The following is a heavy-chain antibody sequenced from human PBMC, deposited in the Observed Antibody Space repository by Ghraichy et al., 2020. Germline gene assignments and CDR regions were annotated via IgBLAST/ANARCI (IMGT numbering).Heavy chain of an antibody. D-gene: IGHD3-10*01. Sequence: ASVKVSCKASGYTFTGYYMHWVRQAPGQGLEWMGRINPNSGGTNYAQKFQGRVTMTRDTSISTAYMELSRLRSDDTAVYYCAIPYYGSGSYYNDYGMDVWGQGTTVTVSS. CDR1: GYTFTGYY. V-gene: IGHV1-2*06. CDR2: INPNSGGT. J-gene: IGHJ6*02. CDR3: AIPYYGSGSYYNDYGMDV.